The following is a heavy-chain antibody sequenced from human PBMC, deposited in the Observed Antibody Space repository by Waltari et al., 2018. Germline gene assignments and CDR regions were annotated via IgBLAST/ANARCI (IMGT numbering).Heavy chain of an antibody. J-gene: IGHJ4*02. CDR3: ARAWATVNTFGLDY. CDR2: INAGNGNT. D-gene: IGHD1-26*01. V-gene: IGHV1-3*01. Sequence: SVKDSCKTSGYTFTIYAMHSVSQAPGQRLEWMAWINAGNGNTKDSQKFQGRVTITSCTSASTAYMEMSRLRSEDTAVYYCARAWATVNTFGLDYWGQGTLVTVSS. CDR1: GYTFTIYA.